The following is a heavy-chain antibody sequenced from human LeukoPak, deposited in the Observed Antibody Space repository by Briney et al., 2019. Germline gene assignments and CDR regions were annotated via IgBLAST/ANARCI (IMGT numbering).Heavy chain of an antibody. CDR1: GFTFSSYS. V-gene: IGHV3-21*01. CDR3: ATLFPDYGDSGLSVFDY. Sequence: GGSLRLACAASGFTFSSYSMNWVRQAPGKGLEWISSISISSSYIYYADSVKGRFTIYRDNDKKSLYLQMNSLRAEDTAVYYCATLFPDYGDSGLSVFDYWGQGTLVTVSS. J-gene: IGHJ4*02. D-gene: IGHD4-17*01. CDR2: ISISSSYI.